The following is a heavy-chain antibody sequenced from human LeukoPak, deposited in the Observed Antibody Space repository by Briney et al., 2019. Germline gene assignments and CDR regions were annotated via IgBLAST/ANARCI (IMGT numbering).Heavy chain of an antibody. CDR3: ARGAGSFDY. D-gene: IGHD6-19*01. J-gene: IGHJ4*02. CDR2: INHSGST. V-gene: IGHV4-34*01. CDR1: GGSFSGYY. Sequence: SETLSLTCAVYGGSFSGYYWSWIRQPPGKGLEWIGEINHSGSTNYNPSLKSRVTISVDTSKNRFSLKLSSVTAADTAVYYCARGAGSFDYWGQGTLVTVSS.